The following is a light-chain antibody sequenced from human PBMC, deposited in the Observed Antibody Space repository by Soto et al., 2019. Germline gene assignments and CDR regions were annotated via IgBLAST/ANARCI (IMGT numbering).Light chain of an antibody. CDR2: GAS. J-gene: IGKJ5*01. V-gene: IGKV3-15*01. CDR3: QQYAHWPIT. Sequence: GMRMSVAAVSVKQGVGATLSCWASQPVSDNLAWYQQKPGQAPRLLIYGASARALGIPARFSGSGSGTEFTFTVTSLQTEDFAIYYCQQYAHWPITSGQGTRLEIK. CDR1: QPVSDN.